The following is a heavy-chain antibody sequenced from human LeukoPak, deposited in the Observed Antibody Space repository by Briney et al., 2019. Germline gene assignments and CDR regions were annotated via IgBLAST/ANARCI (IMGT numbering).Heavy chain of an antibody. V-gene: IGHV3-15*01. D-gene: IGHD3-10*01. CDR1: GFTFSNAW. CDR2: IKSKTDGGTT. Sequence: PGGSLRLACAASGFTFSNAWVRWVRQAPGKGLEWVGRIKSKTDGGTTDYTAPVKGRFTISRDDSKNTLYLQMNSLKSEDTAVYYCTTGPFDYYGSASYLANGMDVWGQGTTVTVSS. CDR3: TTGPFDYYGSASYLANGMDV. J-gene: IGHJ6*02.